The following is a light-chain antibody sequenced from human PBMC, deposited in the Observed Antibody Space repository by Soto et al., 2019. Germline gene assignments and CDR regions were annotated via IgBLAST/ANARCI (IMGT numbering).Light chain of an antibody. Sequence: NFMLTQPHSVSESPGKTVTISCTGSSGSIASNYVQWYQQRPGSAPTTVIYEDDQRPSGLPDRFSSSIDSSSNSASLTISGLKTEVEADYYCQSYDSYSVVFGGGTKLTVL. CDR3: QSYDSYSVV. J-gene: IGLJ2*01. CDR2: EDD. V-gene: IGLV6-57*02. CDR1: SGSIASNY.